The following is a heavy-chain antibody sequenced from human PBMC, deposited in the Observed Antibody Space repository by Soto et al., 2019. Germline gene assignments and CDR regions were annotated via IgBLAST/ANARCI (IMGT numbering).Heavy chain of an antibody. D-gene: IGHD1-1*01. Sequence: QVLLVQSGAEVKKPGASVKVSCKASGYTFNSYDINWVRQATGQGLEWMGWMNPNSGNTGYAQKFQGRVTMTRNTSISTAYMEVSSLSSEDTAVYYCARVLSYPGPLGCYKYGMDVWGQGTTVTVSS. CDR1: GYTFNSYD. J-gene: IGHJ6*02. CDR2: MNPNSGNT. CDR3: ARVLSYPGPLGCYKYGMDV. V-gene: IGHV1-8*01.